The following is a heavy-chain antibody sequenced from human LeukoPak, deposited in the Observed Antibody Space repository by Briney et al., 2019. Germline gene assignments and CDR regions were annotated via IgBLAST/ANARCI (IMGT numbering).Heavy chain of an antibody. CDR2: ISGSDDNI. Sequence: GGSLRLSCAASGFRFSDYYMSWIRQAPGKGLEWISYISGSDDNIYYAGPVQGRFTISRDNSKNSLFLQLNSLTPEDTAVYYCARDGGHYHSENHYDVNYWGQGTLVTVSS. CDR3: ARDGGHYHSENHYDVNY. V-gene: IGHV3-11*01. D-gene: IGHD3-10*01. CDR1: GFRFSDYY. J-gene: IGHJ4*02.